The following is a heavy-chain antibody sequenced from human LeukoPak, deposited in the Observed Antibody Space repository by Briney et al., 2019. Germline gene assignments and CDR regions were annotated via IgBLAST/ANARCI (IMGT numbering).Heavy chain of an antibody. CDR1: GYTFTSYG. CDR2: ISAYNGNT. V-gene: IGHV1-18*01. J-gene: IGHJ4*02. Sequence: ASVNVSCKASGYTFTSYGISWVRQAPGQGLEWMGWISAYNGNTNYAQKLQGRVTMTTDTSTSTAYMKLRSLRADDTAVYYCARVDYGDYVGDYWGQGTLVTVSS. CDR3: ARVDYGDYVGDY. D-gene: IGHD4-17*01.